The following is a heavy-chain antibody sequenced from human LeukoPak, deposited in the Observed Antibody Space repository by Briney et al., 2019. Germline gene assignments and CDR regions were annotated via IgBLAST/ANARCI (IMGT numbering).Heavy chain of an antibody. Sequence: PGGSLRLSCAASGFTFSSYAMSWVRQAPGKGLEWVSAISGSGGSTYYADSVKGRFTISRDNSKNTLYLQMSSLRAEDTAVYYCAKVGSIAAQSPVFDPWGQGTLVTVSS. J-gene: IGHJ5*02. V-gene: IGHV3-23*01. CDR3: AKVGSIAAQSPVFDP. D-gene: IGHD6-13*01. CDR2: ISGSGGST. CDR1: GFTFSSYA.